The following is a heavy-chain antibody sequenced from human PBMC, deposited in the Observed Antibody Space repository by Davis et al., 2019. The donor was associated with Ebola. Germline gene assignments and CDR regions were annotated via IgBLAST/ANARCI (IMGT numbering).Heavy chain of an antibody. Sequence: HTGGSLRLSCAASGFTFSSYWMHWVRQAPGKGLVWVSRINSDGSSTSYADSVKGRFTISRDNAKNTLYLQMNSLRAEDTAVYYCARDRAVPYDFWSGYYPRYYYYYGMDVWGQGTTVTVSS. J-gene: IGHJ6*02. CDR2: INSDGSST. D-gene: IGHD3-3*01. CDR3: ARDRAVPYDFWSGYYPRYYYYYGMDV. V-gene: IGHV3-74*01. CDR1: GFTFSSYW.